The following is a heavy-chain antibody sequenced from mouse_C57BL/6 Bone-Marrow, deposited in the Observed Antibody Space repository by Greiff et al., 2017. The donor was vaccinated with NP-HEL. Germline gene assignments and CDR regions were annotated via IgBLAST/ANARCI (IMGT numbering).Heavy chain of an antibody. CDR3: ARHKGLRRGFAY. D-gene: IGHD2-2*01. CDR2: ISSGGSYT. V-gene: IGHV5-6*01. Sequence: EVQLVESGGDLVKPGGSLKLSCAASGFTFSSSGMSWVRQTPDKRLEWVATISSGGSYTYYPDSVKGRFTISRDNAKNTLYLQMSSLKSEDTAMYYCARHKGLRRGFAYWGQGTLVTVSA. J-gene: IGHJ3*01. CDR1: GFTFSSSG.